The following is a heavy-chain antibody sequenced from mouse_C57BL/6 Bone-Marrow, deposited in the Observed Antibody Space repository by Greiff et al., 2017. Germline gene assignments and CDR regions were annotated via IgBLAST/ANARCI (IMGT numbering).Heavy chain of an antibody. J-gene: IGHJ4*01. D-gene: IGHD2-5*01. Sequence: VQLQQPGAELVMPGASVKLSCKASGYTFTSYWMHWVKQRPGQGLEWIGEIDPSDSYTNYNQKFKGKSTLTVDKSSSTAYRQLSRLSSEDSAVYYCAREGYSNYEMDYWGQGTSVTVSS. CDR2: IDPSDSYT. CDR3: AREGYSNYEMDY. V-gene: IGHV1-69*01. CDR1: GYTFTSYW.